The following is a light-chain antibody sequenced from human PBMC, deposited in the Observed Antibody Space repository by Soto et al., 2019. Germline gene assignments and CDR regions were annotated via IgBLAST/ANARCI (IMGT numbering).Light chain of an antibody. CDR2: DAS. CDR3: QQYMIFPYT. Sequence: DIPMTQSPSTLSASVGDRVTITCRASQTISYWLAWYQQKPGKAPMLLIYDASILESGVPSRFSGSRSGTEFILTINSLQPDDFATYYCQQYMIFPYTFGQGTKLEI. V-gene: IGKV1-5*01. CDR1: QTISYW. J-gene: IGKJ2*01.